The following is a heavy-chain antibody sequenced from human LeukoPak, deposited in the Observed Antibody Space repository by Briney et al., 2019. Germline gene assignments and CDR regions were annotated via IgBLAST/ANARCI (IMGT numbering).Heavy chain of an antibody. CDR3: ARVALITIHENDAFDI. D-gene: IGHD3-3*01. CDR2: INPSGGST. J-gene: IGHJ3*02. Sequence: GASVKVSCKASGYTFTSYYMHWVRQAPGQGLEWMGLINPSGGSTSYAQKFQGRVTMTRDTSTSTVYMELRSLRSDDTAVYYCARVALITIHENDAFDIWGQGTVVTVSS. CDR1: GYTFTSYY. V-gene: IGHV1-46*01.